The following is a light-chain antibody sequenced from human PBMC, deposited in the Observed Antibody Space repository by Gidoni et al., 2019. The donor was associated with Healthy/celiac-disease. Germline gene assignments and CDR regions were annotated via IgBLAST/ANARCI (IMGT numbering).Light chain of an antibody. CDR2: DAS. J-gene: IGKJ4*01. V-gene: IGKV3-11*01. CDR3: QQRSNWPLT. CDR1: QSVSSY. Sequence: EIVLTQSPATLSLSPGERPTLSCRASQSVSSYLAWYQQKPGQAPSLLIYDASNRATGIPARFSGSGSGTDFTLTISSLEPEDFAVYYCQQRSNWPLTFGGGTKVEIK.